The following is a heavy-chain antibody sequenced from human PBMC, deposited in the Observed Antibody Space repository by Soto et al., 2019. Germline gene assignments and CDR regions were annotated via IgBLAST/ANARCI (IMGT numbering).Heavy chain of an antibody. V-gene: IGHV1-24*01. CDR3: ATGSLYSSRTYFDY. D-gene: IGHD6-13*01. Sequence: QVQLVQSGAEVKKPGASVKVSCKVSGYTLTELSMHWVRQAPGKGLEWMGGFDPEDGETVYAQKFQGRVTMTEDRSTDTAYMELSCLRSEDTAVYYCATGSLYSSRTYFDYWGQGTLVTVSS. CDR2: FDPEDGET. CDR1: GYTLTELS. J-gene: IGHJ4*02.